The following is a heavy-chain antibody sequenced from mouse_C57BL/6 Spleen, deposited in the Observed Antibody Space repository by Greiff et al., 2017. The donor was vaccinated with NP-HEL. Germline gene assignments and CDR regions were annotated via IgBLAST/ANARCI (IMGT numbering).Heavy chain of an antibody. CDR2: ISYDGSN. Sequence: EVKLQESGPGLVKPSQSLSLTCSVTGYSITSGYYWNWIRQFPGNKLEWMGYISYDGSNNYNPSLKNRISITRDTSKNQFFLKLNSVTTEDTATYYCARDDDAFAYWGQGTLVTVSA. J-gene: IGHJ3*01. D-gene: IGHD2-3*01. V-gene: IGHV3-6*01. CDR1: GYSITSGYY. CDR3: ARDDDAFAY.